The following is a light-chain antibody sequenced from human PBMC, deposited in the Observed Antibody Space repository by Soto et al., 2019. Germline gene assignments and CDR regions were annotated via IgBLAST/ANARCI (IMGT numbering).Light chain of an antibody. Sequence: QSALTQPPSVSGSPGQSVTISCTGTSTDFVSYNRVSWYQQPPGTAPKLMIYEVSKRPSGVPDRFSGSKSGNTASLTISGLQAADEADYYCSLYTSENAYVFGTVTKLTVL. J-gene: IGLJ1*01. V-gene: IGLV2-18*01. CDR2: EVS. CDR3: SLYTSENAYV. CDR1: STDFVSYNR.